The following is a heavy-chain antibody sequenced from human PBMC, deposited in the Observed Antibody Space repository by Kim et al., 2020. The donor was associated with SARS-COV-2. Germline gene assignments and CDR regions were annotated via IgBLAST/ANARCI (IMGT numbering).Heavy chain of an antibody. D-gene: IGHD6-13*01. Sequence: AHSVTARFTIPRANAKHTLYLQMNSLRAEDTAVYYCARDVAAAAHMDDWGPGTTVTVSS. J-gene: IGHJ6*02. V-gene: IGHV3-30*07. CDR3: ARDVAAAAHMDD.